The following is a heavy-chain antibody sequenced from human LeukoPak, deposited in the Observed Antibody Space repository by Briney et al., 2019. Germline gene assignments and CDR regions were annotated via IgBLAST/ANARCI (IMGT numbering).Heavy chain of an antibody. CDR2: IISIFGTA. J-gene: IGHJ4*02. CDR1: GGTFISYA. Sequence: SVKVSCKASGGTFISYAISWVRQAPGQGLEWMGGIISIFGTANYAQKFQGRVTITTDESTSTAYMELSSLRSEDTAVYYCARQTLEYYYDSSGYRFDYWGQGTLVTVSS. D-gene: IGHD3-22*01. CDR3: ARQTLEYYYDSSGYRFDY. V-gene: IGHV1-69*05.